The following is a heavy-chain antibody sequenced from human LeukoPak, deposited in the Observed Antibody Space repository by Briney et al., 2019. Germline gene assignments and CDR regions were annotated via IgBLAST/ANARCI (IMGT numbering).Heavy chain of an antibody. CDR1: GYTFTSYG. CDR2: ISAYNGNT. CDR3: ARVGYYGSGSYLAEGFDP. Sequence: ASVKVSCKASGYTFTSYGISWVRQAPGQGLEWMGWISAYNGNTNYAQKLQGRVTTTTDTSTSTAYMELRSLRSDDTAVYYCARVGYYGSGSYLAEGFDPWGQGTLVTVSS. D-gene: IGHD3-10*01. V-gene: IGHV1-18*01. J-gene: IGHJ5*02.